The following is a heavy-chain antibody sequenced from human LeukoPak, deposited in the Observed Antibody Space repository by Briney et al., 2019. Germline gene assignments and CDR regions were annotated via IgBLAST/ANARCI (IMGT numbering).Heavy chain of an antibody. CDR2: LSNSGVTA. CDR3: AKGLAPRSSYYDT. Sequence: GGSLRLSCTASGFTLSNYVMGWVRQAPGKGLEWVSTLSNSGVTAYYADSVKGRFTFSRDTSRNTLYLQMNSLRAEDTAVYFCAKGLAPRSSYYDTWGQGTLVTVSP. V-gene: IGHV3-23*01. CDR1: GFTLSNYV. J-gene: IGHJ4*02. D-gene: IGHD6-6*01.